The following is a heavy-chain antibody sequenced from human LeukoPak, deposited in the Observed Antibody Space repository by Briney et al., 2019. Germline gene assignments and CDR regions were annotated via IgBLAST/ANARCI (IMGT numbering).Heavy chain of an antibody. CDR3: ARFIAAAIDYFDN. CDR2: INPNSGGT. Sequence: ASVKVSCKASGYTFTGYYMHWVRQAPGQGLEWMGRINPNSGGTNYAQKFQGRVTMTRDTSISTAYMELSRLRSDDTAVYYCARFIAAAIDYFDNWGQGTLVSVSS. D-gene: IGHD6-13*01. V-gene: IGHV1-2*06. J-gene: IGHJ4*02. CDR1: GYTFTGYY.